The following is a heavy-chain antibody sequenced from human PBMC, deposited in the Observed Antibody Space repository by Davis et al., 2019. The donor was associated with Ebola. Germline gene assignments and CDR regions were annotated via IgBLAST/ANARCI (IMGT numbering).Heavy chain of an antibody. CDR1: GYTFTSYG. Sequence: ASVKITCKASGYTFTSYGISWVRQAPGQGLEWMGWISAYNGNTNYAQKLQGRVTMTTDTSTSTAYMELRSLRSDDTAVYYCARNVSSAVTVVTAYDAFDIWGQGTMVTVSS. D-gene: IGHD4-23*01. CDR2: ISAYNGNT. J-gene: IGHJ3*02. V-gene: IGHV1-18*01. CDR3: ARNVSSAVTVVTAYDAFDI.